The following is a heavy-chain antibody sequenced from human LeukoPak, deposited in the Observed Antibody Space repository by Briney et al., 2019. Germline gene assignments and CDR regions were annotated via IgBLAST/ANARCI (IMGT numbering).Heavy chain of an antibody. Sequence: PVKVSCKASGGTFSSYAISWVRQAPGQGLEWMGGIIPIFGTANYAQKFQGRVTITADESTSTAYMELSSLRSEDTAVYYCARDYGDYGSAFDIWGQGTMVTVSS. V-gene: IGHV1-69*13. CDR1: GGTFSSYA. J-gene: IGHJ3*02. CDR3: ARDYGDYGSAFDI. D-gene: IGHD4-17*01. CDR2: IIPIFGTA.